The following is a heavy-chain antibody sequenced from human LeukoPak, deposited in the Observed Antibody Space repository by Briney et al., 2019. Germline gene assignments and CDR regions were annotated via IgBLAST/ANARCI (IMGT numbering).Heavy chain of an antibody. V-gene: IGHV3-21*06. CDR3: LRGDRREY. Sequence: GGSLRLSCAASGFTFNTYSMNWARQAPGKGLEWVSSINSSGGYIFYADSVKGRFIISRDNAKDSLYLQMNSLRVDDTAVYYCLRGDRREYWGQGTQVTVSS. J-gene: IGHJ4*02. CDR2: INSSGGYI. CDR1: GFTFNTYS.